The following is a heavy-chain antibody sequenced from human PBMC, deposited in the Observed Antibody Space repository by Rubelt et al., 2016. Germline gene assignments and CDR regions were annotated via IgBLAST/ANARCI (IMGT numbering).Heavy chain of an antibody. D-gene: IGHD3-16*02. Sequence: EVQLLDSGGGLVQPGGSLRLSCAASGFTVSSYYMNWVRPAPGKGLEWVSYISVSSGSINYADSVKGRFTLSRDNAKNSLSLQMNSLRAEDTAVYYWASNSRGSYLYNYFDYWGQGTLVTVSS. V-gene: IGHV3-48*01. CDR1: GFTVSSYY. CDR2: ISVSSGSI. CDR3: ASNSRGSYLYNYFDY. J-gene: IGHJ4*02.